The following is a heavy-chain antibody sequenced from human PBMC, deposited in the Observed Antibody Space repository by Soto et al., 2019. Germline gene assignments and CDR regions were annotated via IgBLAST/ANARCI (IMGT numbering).Heavy chain of an antibody. D-gene: IGHD2-2*01. CDR3: ASDISTT. CDR2: MNPNTGHT. J-gene: IGHJ5*02. CDR1: GYTFTSHD. Sequence: QVQLVQSGAEVKKPGASVKVSCKASGYTFTSHDINWMRQATGQGLEWMGWMNPNTGHTNYAQKFQGRVTMTRDTSISTAYMELTNLRSEDTAIYDCASDISTTWGQGTLVTVSS. V-gene: IGHV1-8*01.